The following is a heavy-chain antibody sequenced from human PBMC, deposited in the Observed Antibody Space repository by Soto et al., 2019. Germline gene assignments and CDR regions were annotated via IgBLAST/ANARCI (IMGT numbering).Heavy chain of an antibody. CDR3: VRAGTGYQLDY. V-gene: IGHV3-72*01. CDR1: WFTFSYHY. J-gene: IGHJ4*02. CDR2: IRKKANSYTA. D-gene: IGHD3-9*01. Sequence: GAPRPSRATPWFTFSYHYIDRGPQGSGKGLEWVGRIRKKANSYTAEYAASVKGRFTISRDDSKNSLYLQMNSLKIEDTALYYCVRAGTGYQLDYWGQGTLVTVSS.